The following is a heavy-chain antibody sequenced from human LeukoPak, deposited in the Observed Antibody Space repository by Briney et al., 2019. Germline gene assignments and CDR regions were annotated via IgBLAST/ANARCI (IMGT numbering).Heavy chain of an antibody. CDR1: GFTVSDNY. CDR2: ISNTGIT. Sequence: PGGSLRLSCAASGFTVSDNYMNWVRQAPGKGLEWVSIISNTGITYYSDSVKGRFTISRDNSKNTLFLQMNSLRAEDTAVYHCARAGKYNSGKYYFDYWGQGTLVTVSS. CDR3: ARAGKYNSGKYYFDY. J-gene: IGHJ4*02. D-gene: IGHD1-1*01. V-gene: IGHV3-53*01.